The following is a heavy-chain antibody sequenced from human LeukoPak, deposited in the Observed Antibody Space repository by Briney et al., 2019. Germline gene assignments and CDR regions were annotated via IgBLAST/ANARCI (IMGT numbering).Heavy chain of an antibody. J-gene: IGHJ4*02. CDR3: AKAKGTGTAVPAAFTFDY. CDR2: ISGGGGST. V-gene: IGHV3-23*01. D-gene: IGHD2-2*01. CDR1: GFTFSTYA. Sequence: GGSLRLSCTASGFTFSTYAMSWVRQAPGKGPEWVSSISGGGGSTYYADSVKGRFTISRDNSKNTLYLQMSSLRAEDTAVYYCAKAKGTGTAVPAAFTFDYWGQGTLVTVSS.